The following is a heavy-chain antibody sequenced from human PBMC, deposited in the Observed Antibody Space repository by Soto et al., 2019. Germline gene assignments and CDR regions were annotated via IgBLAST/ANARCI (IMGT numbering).Heavy chain of an antibody. CDR2: ISWNSGNL. D-gene: IGHD4-17*01. V-gene: IGHV3-9*01. CDR1: GFTFDDYA. CDR3: AKGASTTVFAFNDY. Sequence: EEQLVESGGGLVQPGRSLRLSCAASGFTFDDYAMHWVRQGPGKGLEWVSSISWNSGNLGYADSVKGRFTISRDNAKNSLYLQMNSLRGEDTALYYCAKGASTTVFAFNDYWGQGTLVTVSS. J-gene: IGHJ4*02.